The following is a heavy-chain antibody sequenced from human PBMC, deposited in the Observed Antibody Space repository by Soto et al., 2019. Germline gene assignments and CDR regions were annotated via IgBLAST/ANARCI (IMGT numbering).Heavy chain of an antibody. CDR1: RYTFTIYY. Sequence: ASVNVSFKASRYTFTIYYIHLLLQSPLQGLEWMAVIKPSGVRTKYAQIFHGRVTLTRDTSTCTVDMELSSLTSEDTAIYYCARGPSCGGDCYLFEYWGEGTQVTVSS. CDR2: IKPSGVRT. D-gene: IGHD2-21*02. V-gene: IGHV1-46*01. J-gene: IGHJ4*02. CDR3: ARGPSCGGDCYLFEY.